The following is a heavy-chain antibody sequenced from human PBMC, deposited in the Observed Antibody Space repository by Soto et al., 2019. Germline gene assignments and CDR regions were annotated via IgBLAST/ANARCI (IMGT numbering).Heavy chain of an antibody. CDR2: IYYSGST. Sequence: QVQLQESGPGLVKPSQTLSLTCTVSGGSISSGGYYWSWIRQHPGKGLEWIGYIYYSGSTYYNPSLKSRVTISVDTSKHQFSLKLSSVTAADTAVYYCARVRDIVVVPAAMETNWFDPWGQGTLVTVSS. V-gene: IGHV4-31*03. D-gene: IGHD2-2*01. CDR3: ARVRDIVVVPAAMETNWFDP. CDR1: GGSISSGGYY. J-gene: IGHJ5*02.